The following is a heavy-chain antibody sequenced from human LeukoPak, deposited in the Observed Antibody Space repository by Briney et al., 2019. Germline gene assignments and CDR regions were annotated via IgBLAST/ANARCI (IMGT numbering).Heavy chain of an antibody. V-gene: IGHV4-30-4*08. CDR2: IYYSGST. Sequence: SETLSLTCTVSGGSISSGDYYWSWIRQPPGKGLEWIGYIYYSGSTYYNPSLKSRVTISVDTSKNQFSLKLSSVTAADTAVYYCARGGDGSSTSCYDYWGQGTLVTVSS. CDR3: ARGGDGSSTSCYDY. CDR1: GGSISSGDYY. J-gene: IGHJ4*02. D-gene: IGHD2-2*01.